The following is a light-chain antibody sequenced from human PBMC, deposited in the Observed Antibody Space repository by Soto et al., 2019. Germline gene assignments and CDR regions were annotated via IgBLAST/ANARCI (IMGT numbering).Light chain of an antibody. CDR1: QSVSSN. V-gene: IGKV3-15*01. Sequence: IVMMQAPATLSASPGERTTLSCRASQSVSSNLARYQQKPGQAPRLLIYGASTRATGIPARFTGSWSGTEFTLTFSSLQSEDFAVYYCQRGRTFGQGTKV. CDR2: GAS. CDR3: QRGRT. J-gene: IGKJ1*01.